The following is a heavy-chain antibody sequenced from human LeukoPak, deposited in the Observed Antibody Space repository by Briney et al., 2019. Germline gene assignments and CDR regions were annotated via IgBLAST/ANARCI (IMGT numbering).Heavy chain of an antibody. D-gene: IGHD1-20*01. J-gene: IGHJ3*02. CDR3: ARHISGATKELSAFDI. V-gene: IGHV4-59*08. Sequence: SETLSLTCTVSGGSISGYYWSWIRQPPGKGLEWIGFIYYSGSTNYNPSLKSRVTISVDTSKNQFSLKLSSVGAADTAVYYCARHISGATKELSAFDIWGQGTMVNVSS. CDR2: IYYSGST. CDR1: GGSISGYY.